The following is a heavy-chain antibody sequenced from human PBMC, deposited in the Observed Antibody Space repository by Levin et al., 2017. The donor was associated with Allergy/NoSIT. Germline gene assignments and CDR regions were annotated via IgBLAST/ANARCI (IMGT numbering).Heavy chain of an antibody. CDR1: GFTFSSYA. J-gene: IGHJ2*01. CDR2: ISYDGSNK. CDR3: ARDSYYYDSSGYLAFDWYFDL. D-gene: IGHD3-22*01. Sequence: GESLKISCAASGFTFSSYAMHWVRQAPCKGLEWVAVISYDGSNKYYADSVKGRFTISRDNSKNTLYLQMNSLRAEDTAVYYCARDSYYYDSSGYLAFDWYFDLWGRGTLVTVSS. V-gene: IGHV3-30-3*01.